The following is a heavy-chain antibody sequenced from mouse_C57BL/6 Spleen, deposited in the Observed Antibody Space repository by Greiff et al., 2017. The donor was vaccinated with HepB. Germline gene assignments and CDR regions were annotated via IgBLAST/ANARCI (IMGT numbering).Heavy chain of an antibody. D-gene: IGHD2-2*01. CDR3: ARGGVLWLGDY. CDR1: GYSFTGYF. CDR2: INPYNGDT. V-gene: IGHV1-20*01. J-gene: IGHJ2*01. Sequence: DVQLQESGPELVKPGDSVKISCKASGYSFTGYFMNWVMQSHGKSLEWIGRINPYNGDTFYNQKFKGKATLTVDKSSSTAHMELRSLTSEDSAVYYCARGGVLWLGDYWGQGTTLTVSS.